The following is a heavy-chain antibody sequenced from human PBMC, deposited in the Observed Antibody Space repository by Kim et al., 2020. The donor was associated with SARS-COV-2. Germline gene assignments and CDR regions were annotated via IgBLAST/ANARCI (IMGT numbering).Heavy chain of an antibody. CDR3: ASCWNDGGGWFDP. CDR2: IIPIFGTA. CDR1: GGTFSSYA. D-gene: IGHD1-1*01. J-gene: IGHJ5*02. Sequence: SVKVSCKASGGTFSSYAISWVRQAPGQGLEWMGGIIPIFGTANYAQKFQGRVTITADESTSTAYMELSSLRSEDTAVYYCASCWNDGGGWFDPWGQGTLVTVSS. V-gene: IGHV1-69*13.